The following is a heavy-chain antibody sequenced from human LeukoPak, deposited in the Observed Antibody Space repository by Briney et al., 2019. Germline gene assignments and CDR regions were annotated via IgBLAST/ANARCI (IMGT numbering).Heavy chain of an antibody. CDR1: GYSISSGYY. J-gene: IGHJ4*02. V-gene: IGHV4-38-2*02. Sequence: PSETLSLTCSVSGYSISSGYYWGWIRQPPGKGLEWIGSINYSGSTYYNPSLKSRVTISVDTSKNQFSLKLNSVTAADTAVYYCARHVASDQRWIRYFDFWGQGTLVTVSS. CDR2: INYSGST. D-gene: IGHD5-24*01. CDR3: ARHVASDQRWIRYFDF.